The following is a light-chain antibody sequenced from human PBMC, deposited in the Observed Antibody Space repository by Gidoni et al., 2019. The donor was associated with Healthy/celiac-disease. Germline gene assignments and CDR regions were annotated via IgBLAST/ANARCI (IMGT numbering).Light chain of an antibody. J-gene: IGKJ3*01. Sequence: DIVMTQFPPSLPVTPGEPASISCRSSQSLLHSNGYNYLDWYLQKPGQSPQLLIYLGSHRASGVPDRFSGSGSGTDFTLKISKVEAEDVGVYYCMQALQTPRTFGPXTKVDIK. CDR3: MQALQTPRT. V-gene: IGKV2-28*01. CDR1: QSLLHSNGYNY. CDR2: LGS.